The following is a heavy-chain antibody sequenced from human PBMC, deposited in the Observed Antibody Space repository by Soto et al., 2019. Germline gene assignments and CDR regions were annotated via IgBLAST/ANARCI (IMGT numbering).Heavy chain of an antibody. Sequence: PGGSLRLSCAASGFPFSSYDMHWVRQATGKGLEWVSAIGTAGDTYYPGSVKGRFTISRENAKNSLYLQMNSLRAEDAAVYYCARGVTTDPKGDYYYGMEVWGQGTTVTVSS. CDR1: GFPFSSYD. CDR3: ARGVTTDPKGDYYYGMEV. V-gene: IGHV3-13*01. CDR2: IGTAGDT. D-gene: IGHD4-4*01. J-gene: IGHJ6*02.